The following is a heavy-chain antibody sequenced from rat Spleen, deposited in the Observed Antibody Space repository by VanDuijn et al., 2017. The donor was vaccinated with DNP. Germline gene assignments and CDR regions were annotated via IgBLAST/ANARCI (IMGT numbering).Heavy chain of an antibody. Sequence: QVQLKESGPGLVQPSQTLSLTCTVSGFSLTRNSVHWVRQPPGKGLEWIAAMSSGGNTYYNSALKSRLSVSRDTSKSQVFLKMNSLQTEDTAMYFCARGNYGGYDYWGQGVMVPVSS. J-gene: IGHJ2*01. CDR1: GFSLTRNS. CDR3: ARGNYGGYDY. V-gene: IGHV2-6*01. D-gene: IGHD1-11*01. CDR2: MSSGGNT.